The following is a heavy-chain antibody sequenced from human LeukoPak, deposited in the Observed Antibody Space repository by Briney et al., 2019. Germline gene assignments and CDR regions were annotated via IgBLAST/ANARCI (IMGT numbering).Heavy chain of an antibody. CDR3: ARVGYYGSGSYPRSLYYFDY. V-gene: IGHV4-34*01. D-gene: IGHD3-10*01. J-gene: IGHJ4*02. CDR1: GGSFSGYY. Sequence: SETLSLTCAVYGGSFSGYYWSWIRQPPGKGLKWIGETNHSGSTNYNPSLKSRVTISVDTSKNQFSLKLSSVTAADTAVYYCARVGYYGSGSYPRSLYYFDYWGQGTLVTVSS. CDR2: TNHSGST.